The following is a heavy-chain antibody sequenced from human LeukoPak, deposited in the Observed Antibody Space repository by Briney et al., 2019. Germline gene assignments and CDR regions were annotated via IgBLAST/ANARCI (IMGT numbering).Heavy chain of an antibody. CDR1: GGSISSYY. Sequence: SETLSLTCTVSGGSISSYYWSWIRQPPGRGLEWIGYIYYSGSTNYNPSLKSRVTISVDTSKNQFSLKVSSITAADTAVYYCAREPHGMDVWGQGTTVTVSS. CDR2: IYYSGST. J-gene: IGHJ6*02. CDR3: AREPHGMDV. V-gene: IGHV4-59*12.